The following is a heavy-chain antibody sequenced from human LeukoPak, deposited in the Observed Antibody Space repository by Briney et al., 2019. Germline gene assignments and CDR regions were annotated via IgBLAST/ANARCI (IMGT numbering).Heavy chain of an antibody. CDR2: INPNSGGT. J-gene: IGHJ4*02. V-gene: IGHV1-2*02. Sequence: GASVKVSCKASGYTFTGYYMHWVRQAPGQGLGWMGWINPNSGGTNYAQKFQGRVTMTRDTSISTAYMELSRLRSDDTAVFYCAREEVIAAAGPTLDYWGQGALVTVSS. CDR1: GYTFTGYY. D-gene: IGHD6-13*01. CDR3: AREEVIAAAGPTLDY.